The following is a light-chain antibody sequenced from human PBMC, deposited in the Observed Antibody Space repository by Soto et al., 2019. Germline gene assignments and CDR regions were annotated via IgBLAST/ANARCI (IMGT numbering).Light chain of an antibody. CDR1: QSVSSSY. CDR2: GTS. Sequence: EILLTQSPGTLSLSPGERATLSCRASQSVSSSYLAWYQQKPGQAPRLLIYGTSSRAACIPARFSGSGSGTDFTLTINRLEPEDFAVYYCQQDGSSPLTFGQGTKVEMK. V-gene: IGKV3-20*01. J-gene: IGKJ1*01. CDR3: QQDGSSPLT.